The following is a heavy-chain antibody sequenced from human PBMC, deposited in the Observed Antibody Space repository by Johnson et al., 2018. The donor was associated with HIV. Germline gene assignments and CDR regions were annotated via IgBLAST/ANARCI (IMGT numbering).Heavy chain of an antibody. Sequence: VQLVESGGGLVQPGGSLRLSCGASGITVGTNYMSWVRQAPGKGLEWVSVIFSVGDVYYADSVKGRFTISSDHSKNMVYLQMNSLRPEDTAVYYCARDGRDLVTRGSFDVWGQGTVVTVSS. CDR3: ARDGRDLVTRGSFDV. CDR2: IFSVGDV. J-gene: IGHJ3*01. D-gene: IGHD3-9*01. CDR1: GITVGTNY. V-gene: IGHV3-66*02.